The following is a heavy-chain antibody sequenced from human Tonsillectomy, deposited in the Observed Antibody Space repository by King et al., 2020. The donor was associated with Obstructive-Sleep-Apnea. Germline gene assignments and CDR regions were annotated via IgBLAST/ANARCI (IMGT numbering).Heavy chain of an antibody. Sequence: QLQESGPGLVKPSETLSLTCTVSGGSISSYYWSWIRQPPGKGLGWIGYIYYSGSTNYNPSLKSRVTISVDTSKNQFSLKLSSVTAADTAVYYCARDPYYYDSSGGAFDIWGQGTMVTVSS. D-gene: IGHD3-22*01. CDR2: IYYSGST. V-gene: IGHV4-59*01. J-gene: IGHJ3*02. CDR3: ARDPYYYDSSGGAFDI. CDR1: GGSISSYY.